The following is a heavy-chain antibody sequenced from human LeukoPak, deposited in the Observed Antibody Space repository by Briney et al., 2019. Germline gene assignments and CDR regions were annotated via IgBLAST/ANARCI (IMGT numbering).Heavy chain of an antibody. CDR1: GGSISSSNW. J-gene: IGHJ4*02. D-gene: IGHD6-19*01. Sequence: SETLSLTCAGSGGSISSSNWWSWVRQPPGKGLEWIGEIYHSGSTNYNPSLKSRVTISVDKSKNQFSLKLSSVTAADTAVYYCVGGSGWYEGYFDYWGQGTLVTVSS. CDR3: VGGSGWYEGYFDY. V-gene: IGHV4-4*02. CDR2: IYHSGST.